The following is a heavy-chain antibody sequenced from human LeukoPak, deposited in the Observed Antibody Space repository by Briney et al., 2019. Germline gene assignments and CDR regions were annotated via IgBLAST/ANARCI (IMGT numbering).Heavy chain of an antibody. J-gene: IGHJ5*02. Sequence: PGGSLRISCAASGFTFSSHVMSWVRQAPGKGLEGVSGISVSGGAAYSADSVKGRFTISRDNSKNTLYLQMNSLRADDTAVYYCANPPAAWGQGTLVTVSS. CDR2: ISVSGGAA. V-gene: IGHV3-23*01. CDR1: GFTFSSHV. CDR3: ANPPAA.